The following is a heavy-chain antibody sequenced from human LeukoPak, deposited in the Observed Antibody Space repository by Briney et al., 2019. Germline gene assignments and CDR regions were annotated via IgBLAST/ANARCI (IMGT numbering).Heavy chain of an antibody. J-gene: IGHJ4*02. CDR1: GGSFSGYY. CDR2: INHSGST. CDR3: ARGRALYGDSRYLTKYFDY. Sequence: SETLSLTCAVYGGSFSGYYWSWIRQPPGKGLEWIGEINHSGSTNYNPSLKSRVTISVDTSKNQFSLKLSSVTAVDTAVYYCARGRALYGDSRYLTKYFDYWGQGTLVTVSS. D-gene: IGHD4-17*01. V-gene: IGHV4-34*01.